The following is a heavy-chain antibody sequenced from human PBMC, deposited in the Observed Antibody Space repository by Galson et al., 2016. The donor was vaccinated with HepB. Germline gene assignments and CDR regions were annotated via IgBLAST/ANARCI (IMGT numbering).Heavy chain of an antibody. CDR1: GFTFSDAW. CDR2: IKRKTDGGTT. J-gene: IGHJ5*02. CDR3: TTYYGNILTAYRWFDP. Sequence: SLSLSCAASGFTFSDAWMNWVRQAPGKGLEWVGRIKRKTDGGTTDYAAPVEGRFTISRDDSKNTLYLQMNNLKNEDTAVYYCTTYYGNILTAYRWFDPWGQGTLVTVSS. D-gene: IGHD3-9*01. V-gene: IGHV3-15*01.